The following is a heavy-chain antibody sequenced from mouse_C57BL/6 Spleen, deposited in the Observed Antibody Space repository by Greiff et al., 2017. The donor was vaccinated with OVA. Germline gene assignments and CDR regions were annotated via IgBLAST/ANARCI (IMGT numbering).Heavy chain of an antibody. CDR2: INPNNGGT. D-gene: IGHD1-1*01. CDR1: GYTFTDYN. CDR3: ARFYYGSSYDWFAS. Sequence: VQLQQSGPELVKPGASVKMSCKASGYTFTDYNMHWVKQSHGKSLEWIGYINPNNGGTSYNQKFKGKATLTVNKSSSTAYMELRSLTSEDSAVYYCARFYYGSSYDWFASWGQGALVTASA. J-gene: IGHJ3*01. V-gene: IGHV1-22*01.